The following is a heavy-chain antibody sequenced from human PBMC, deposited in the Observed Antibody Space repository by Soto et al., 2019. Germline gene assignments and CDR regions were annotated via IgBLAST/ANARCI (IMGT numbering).Heavy chain of an antibody. CDR1: GFSLSTKGVG. Sequence: SGPTLVNPTQTLTLTCNFSGFSLSTKGVGVGWIRQPPGKALEWLGIIYWDDDKRYRPSLNNRLTITKDTSKNQVVLTMTNVDTVDTGTYFCAHLYAESGYDWRYDPWGQGTRVTVSS. J-gene: IGHJ5*02. CDR2: IYWDDDK. CDR3: AHLYAESGYDWRYDP. V-gene: IGHV2-5*02. D-gene: IGHD5-12*01.